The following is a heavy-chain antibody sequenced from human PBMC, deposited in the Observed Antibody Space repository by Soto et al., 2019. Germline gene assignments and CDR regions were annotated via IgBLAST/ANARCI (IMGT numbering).Heavy chain of an antibody. J-gene: IGHJ5*01. V-gene: IGHV3-23*01. D-gene: IGHD2-21*01. Sequence: EVQLLESGGGLVQPGGSLRLSCVASGFAFRSYSMSWVRQGPGKGLEWVSIIGDNGRTTYYGNSVKGRFTISRDTSKNTLYLHMNNLRDEDTTVYYCVKKGVVVRGYDWFGSWGQGTLVTVSS. CDR3: VKKGVVVRGYDWFGS. CDR2: IGDNGRTT. CDR1: GFAFRSYS.